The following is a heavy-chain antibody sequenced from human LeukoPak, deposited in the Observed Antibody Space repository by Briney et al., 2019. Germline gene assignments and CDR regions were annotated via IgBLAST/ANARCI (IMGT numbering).Heavy chain of an antibody. CDR2: INHSGST. J-gene: IGHJ4*02. CDR1: GGSFSGYY. CDR3: AIFGNTAMGIEYFDY. V-gene: IGHV4-34*01. D-gene: IGHD5-18*01. Sequence: SETLSLTCAVYGGSFSGYYWSWIRQPPGKGLEWIGEINHSGSTNYNPSLKSQVTISVDTSKNQFSLKLSSVTAADTAVYYCAIFGNTAMGIEYFDYWGQGTLVTVSS.